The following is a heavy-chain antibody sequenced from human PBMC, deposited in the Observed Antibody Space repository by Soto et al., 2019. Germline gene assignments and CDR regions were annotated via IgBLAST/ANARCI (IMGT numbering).Heavy chain of an antibody. CDR1: GFTFSSYA. V-gene: IGHV3-23*01. Sequence: GGSLRLSCAASGFTFSSYAMSWVRQAPGKGLEWVSAISGSGGSTYYADSVKGRFTISRDNSKNTLYLQINSLRAEDTAVYYCAKDLAWLPMLRFLEWFGYYGMDVWGQGTTVTVSS. D-gene: IGHD3-3*01. J-gene: IGHJ6*02. CDR3: AKDLAWLPMLRFLEWFGYYGMDV. CDR2: ISGSGGST.